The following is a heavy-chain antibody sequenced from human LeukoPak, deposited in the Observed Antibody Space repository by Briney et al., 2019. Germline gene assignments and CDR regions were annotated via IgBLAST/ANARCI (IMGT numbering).Heavy chain of an antibody. CDR2: FHYSGST. V-gene: IGHV4-59*08. Sequence: PSETLSLTCRVSGASVSNYYWSWIRQSPGKGLEWIGSFHYSGSTNYNPSLNSRVTTSIDTSMNQLSLTLVSVTAADTAVYFCARHHDGGPKLRLDFWGLGVLVTVSS. CDR3: ARHHDGGPKLRLDF. D-gene: IGHD2-15*01. CDR1: GASVSNYY. J-gene: IGHJ4*02.